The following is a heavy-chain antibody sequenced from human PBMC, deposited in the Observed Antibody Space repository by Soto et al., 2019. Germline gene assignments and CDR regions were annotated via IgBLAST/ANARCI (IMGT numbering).Heavy chain of an antibody. J-gene: IGHJ4*02. CDR2: LYRNGSA. CDR1: GFTINNNY. CDR3: TSGLVPITY. V-gene: IGHV3-53*01. D-gene: IGHD1-20*01. Sequence: GGSLRLSCAASGFTINNNYMTWVRQAPGKGLEWVSVLYRNGSAYYSDSVRGRFSISRDNSKNTLYLQMGRLRAEDTAAYFCTSGLVPITYWGQGTLVTVSS.